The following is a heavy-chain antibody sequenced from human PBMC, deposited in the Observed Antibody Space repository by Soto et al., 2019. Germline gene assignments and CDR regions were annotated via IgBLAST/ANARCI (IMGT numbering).Heavy chain of an antibody. CDR3: ASVYGNYDAFDI. CDR2: IYYSGST. J-gene: IGHJ3*02. CDR1: GGSVSSGSYY. V-gene: IGHV4-61*01. Sequence: QVQLQESGPGLVKPSETLSLTCTVSGGSVSSGSYYWSWIRQPPGKGLEWIGYIYYSGSTNYNPSLKRRPTISVDTSKNQFSLKLRSVTAADTAVYYCASVYGNYDAFDIWGQGTMVTVSS. D-gene: IGHD4-17*01.